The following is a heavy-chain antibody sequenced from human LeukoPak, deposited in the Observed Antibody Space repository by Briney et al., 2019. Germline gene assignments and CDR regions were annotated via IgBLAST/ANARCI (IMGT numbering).Heavy chain of an antibody. D-gene: IGHD2-15*01. CDR3: ARSVEGYCSGGSCYYYSYYMDV. V-gene: IGHV4-59*01. CDR1: GGSISSYY. Sequence: SETLSLTCTVSGGSISSYYWSWIRQPPGKGLEWIGYIYYIGSTNYNPSLKSRVTISVDTSKNQFSLKLSSVTAADTAVYYCARSVEGYCSGGSCYYYSYYMDVWGKGTTVTVSS. J-gene: IGHJ6*03. CDR2: IYYIGST.